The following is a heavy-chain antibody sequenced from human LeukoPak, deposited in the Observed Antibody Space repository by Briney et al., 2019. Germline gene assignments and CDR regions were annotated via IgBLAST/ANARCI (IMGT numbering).Heavy chain of an antibody. D-gene: IGHD4-23*01. V-gene: IGHV1-3*01. Sequence: ASVKVSCKASGYTFTSYVMHWVRQAPGQGLEWMGWINAGNGNTKYSQKFQGRVTITRDTSASTAYMELSSLRSEDTAVYYCARGSPAGNSFHLDYWGQGTLVTVSS. J-gene: IGHJ4*02. CDR3: ARGSPAGNSFHLDY. CDR2: INAGNGNT. CDR1: GYTFTSYV.